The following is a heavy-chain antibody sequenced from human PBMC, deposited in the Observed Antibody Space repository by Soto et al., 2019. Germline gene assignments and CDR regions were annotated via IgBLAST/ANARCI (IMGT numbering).Heavy chain of an antibody. D-gene: IGHD5-12*01. CDR3: ERDIYSRYDYYYYMDV. V-gene: IGHV1-18*01. CDR1: GYTFTSYG. CDR2: ISAYNGNT. J-gene: IGHJ6*03. Sequence: ASVKVSCKASGYTFTSYGISWVRQAPGQGLEWMGWISAYNGNTNYAQKLQGRVTMTTDTSTSTAYMELRSLRSDDTDVYYCERDIYSRYDYYYYMDVCGKRTTVTVS.